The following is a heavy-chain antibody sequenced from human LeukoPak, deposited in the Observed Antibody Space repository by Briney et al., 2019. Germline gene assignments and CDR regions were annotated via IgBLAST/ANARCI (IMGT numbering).Heavy chain of an antibody. D-gene: IGHD1-1*01. CDR1: GFTFSTYR. V-gene: IGHV3-48*01. Sequence: GGSLRLSCAASGFTFSTYRMNWVRQAPGKGLEWVSYITSSSSIIYYADSVKGRFTISRDNSKNTLYLQMNSLRAEDTAVYYCAREVQLERLLDYYYGMDVWGQGTTVTVSS. CDR3: AREVQLERLLDYYYGMDV. CDR2: ITSSSSII. J-gene: IGHJ6*02.